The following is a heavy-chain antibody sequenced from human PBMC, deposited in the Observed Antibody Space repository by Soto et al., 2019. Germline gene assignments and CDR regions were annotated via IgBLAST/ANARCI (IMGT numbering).Heavy chain of an antibody. CDR3: ARAAAAGIFVLWFDP. CDR2: IWYDGSNK. CDR1: GFTFSSYG. V-gene: IGHV3-33*01. J-gene: IGHJ5*02. Sequence: GGSLRLSCAASGFTFSSYGMHWVRQAPGKGLEWVAVIWYDGSNKYYADSVKGRFTISRDNSKNTLYLQMNSLRAEDTAVYYCARAAAAGIFVLWFDPWGQGTLVTVSS. D-gene: IGHD6-13*01.